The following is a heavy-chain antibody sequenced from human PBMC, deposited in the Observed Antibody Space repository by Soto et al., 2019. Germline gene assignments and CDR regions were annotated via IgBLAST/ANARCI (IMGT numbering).Heavy chain of an antibody. J-gene: IGHJ4*02. CDR2: INDSGST. CDR1: GGSVRGYF. V-gene: IGHV4-34*01. D-gene: IGHD3-16*01. Sequence: ASETLSLTCAVSGGSVRGYFWSWIRQSPDKGLEWIGEINDSGSTYYNPSFKSRLTISVDTSKSQISLTLTSVTAADSAVYYCQGGDFWGQGTRVTVSS. CDR3: QGGDF.